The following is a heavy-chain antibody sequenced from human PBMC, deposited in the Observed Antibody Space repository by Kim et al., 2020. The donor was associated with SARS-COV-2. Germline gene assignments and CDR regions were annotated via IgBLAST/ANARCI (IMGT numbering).Heavy chain of an antibody. Sequence: GGSLRLSCAASGFTFSSYSMNWVRQAPGKGLEWVSSISSSSSYIYYADSVKGRFTISRDNAKNSLYLQMNSLRAEDTAVYYCARGWLRLSGMDVWGQGTTVTVSS. CDR1: GFTFSSYS. D-gene: IGHD5-12*01. J-gene: IGHJ6*02. CDR3: ARGWLRLSGMDV. CDR2: ISSSSSYI. V-gene: IGHV3-21*01.